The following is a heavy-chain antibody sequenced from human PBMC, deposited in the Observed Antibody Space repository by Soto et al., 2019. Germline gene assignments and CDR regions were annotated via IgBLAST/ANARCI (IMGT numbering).Heavy chain of an antibody. Sequence: QVQLQESGPGLVKPSQTLPLICTVSGGSISSGAYYWNWIRQHPGKGLEWIGYIHYSGSTYYSPSLKTRVTISLDTSKNQFSLKLRSVTAADTAVYYCARVRMQQWVVVFDFWGQGTLVTVSS. CDR3: ARVRMQQWVVVFDF. V-gene: IGHV4-31*03. CDR1: GGSISSGAYY. J-gene: IGHJ4*02. CDR2: IHYSGST. D-gene: IGHD6-19*01.